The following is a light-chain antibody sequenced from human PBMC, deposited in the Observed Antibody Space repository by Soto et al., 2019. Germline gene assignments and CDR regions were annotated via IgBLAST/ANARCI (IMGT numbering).Light chain of an antibody. CDR1: QRVNIN. CDR3: HQYNHWLTWT. CDR2: GAS. J-gene: IGKJ1*01. V-gene: IGKV3-15*01. Sequence: MAQTPVTVCVYTGERAALSHRASQRVNINLAWYQQKPGQAPRLLIYGASTRATGIPARFSGSGSGTEFTLTISSLQSEDFAVYYCHQYNHWLTWTFGQGTKVDI.